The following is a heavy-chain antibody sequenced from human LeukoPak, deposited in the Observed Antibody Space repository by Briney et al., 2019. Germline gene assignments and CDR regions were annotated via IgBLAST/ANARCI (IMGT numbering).Heavy chain of an antibody. CDR2: IGGSGSII. CDR1: GFTFSDYY. J-gene: IGHJ3*01. CDR3: GRDFGLIGTKRSFDL. D-gene: IGHD1-7*01. V-gene: IGHV3-11*01. Sequence: GGSLRLSCAASGFTFSDYYMGWIRQAPGKGLEWLSYIGGSGSIILYADSVKGRFTISRDNAKNSLFLQMNSLIAEDTAVYYCGRDFGLIGTKRSFDLWGQGTMVAVSS.